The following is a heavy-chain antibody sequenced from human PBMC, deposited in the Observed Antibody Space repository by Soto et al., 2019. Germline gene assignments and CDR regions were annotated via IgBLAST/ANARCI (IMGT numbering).Heavy chain of an antibody. CDR2: IIPILGIA. D-gene: IGHD5-18*01. V-gene: IGHV1-69*02. CDR1: GGTFSSYT. Sequence: QVQLVQSGAEVKKPGSSVKVSCKASGGTFSSYTISWVRQAPGQGLEWMGRIIPILGIANYAQKFQGRVTITADKSTSTAYMELSSLRSEDTAVYYCASSDTVMVLGGNYFDYWGQGTLVTVSS. CDR3: ASSDTVMVLGGNYFDY. J-gene: IGHJ4*02.